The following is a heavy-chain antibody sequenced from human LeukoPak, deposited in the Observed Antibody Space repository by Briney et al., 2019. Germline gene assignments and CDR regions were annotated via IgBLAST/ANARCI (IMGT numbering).Heavy chain of an antibody. CDR2: MSSGGNII. CDR3: ASTIGSAGTQY. V-gene: IGHV3-11*04. CDR1: GFTFSDYY. Sequence: PGGSLRLSCAASGFTFSDYYMSWIRQAPGKGLEWVSSMSSGGNIIYYADSVKGRFTISRDNAKNSLYLQMNSLGAEDTAAYYCASTIGSAGTQYWGQGTLVTVSS. J-gene: IGHJ4*02. D-gene: IGHD6-13*01.